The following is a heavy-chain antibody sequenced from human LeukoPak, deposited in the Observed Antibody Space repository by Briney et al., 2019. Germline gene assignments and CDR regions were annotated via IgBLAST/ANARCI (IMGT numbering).Heavy chain of an antibody. V-gene: IGHV4-34*01. CDR2: INHSGST. D-gene: IGHD5-24*01. CDR1: GGSFSDYY. J-gene: IGHJ4*02. Sequence: PSETLSLTCAVYGGSFSDYYWSWIRQPPGKGLELIGEINHSGSTNYSPSLKSRVTISIDTSKRQFSLRLSSVTAADTAVYYCARLRWLHQAYYFDYWGQGTLVTVSS. CDR3: ARLRWLHQAYYFDY.